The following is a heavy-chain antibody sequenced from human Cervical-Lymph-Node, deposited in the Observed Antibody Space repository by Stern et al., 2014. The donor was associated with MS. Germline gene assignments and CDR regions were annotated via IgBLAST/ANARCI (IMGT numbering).Heavy chain of an antibody. CDR1: GFNFSTYT. CDR3: ARDDWGINDFGMDA. Sequence: VQLVQSGGGLVKPGESLRLSCEASGFNFSTYTMNWVRQAPGKCLEWVSTISRGGSSIYYAESLKGRFTISRDNTKNSLYLHMKSLRPEDTAVYYCARDDWGINDFGMDAWGQGTTVTVSS. J-gene: IGHJ6*02. CDR2: ISRGGSSI. V-gene: IGHV3-21*01. D-gene: IGHD7-27*01.